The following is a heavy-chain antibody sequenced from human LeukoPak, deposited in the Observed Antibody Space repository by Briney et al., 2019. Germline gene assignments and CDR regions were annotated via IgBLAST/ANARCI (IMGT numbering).Heavy chain of an antibody. D-gene: IGHD6-13*01. CDR1: GYTFTGAY. CDR3: ARQGEAASFDY. J-gene: IGHJ4*02. Sequence: ASVKVSCNASGYTFTGAYIHWVRQAPGQGPEWMGWINSYSGGTNYAQKFQGRVTLTRDTSLGTAYMELSRLRSDDTAVYYCARQGEAASFDYWGQGTLVTVSS. V-gene: IGHV1-2*02. CDR2: INSYSGGT.